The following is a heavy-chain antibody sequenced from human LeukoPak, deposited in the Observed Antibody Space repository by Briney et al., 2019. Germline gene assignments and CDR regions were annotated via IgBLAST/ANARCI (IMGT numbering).Heavy chain of an antibody. CDR1: GYTFTSYG. CDR2: SSAYNGNT. J-gene: IGHJ6*04. CDR3: ARAPGYSSSWYVVDV. Sequence: ASVTVSCKASGYTFTSYGISWVRQAPGQGIEWMGWSSAYNGNTNYAQKLHGRVTITTYTSTSRAYMELRGLTADDTAVYYCARAPGYSSSWYVVDVWGKGTTVTVSS. D-gene: IGHD6-13*01. V-gene: IGHV1-18*04.